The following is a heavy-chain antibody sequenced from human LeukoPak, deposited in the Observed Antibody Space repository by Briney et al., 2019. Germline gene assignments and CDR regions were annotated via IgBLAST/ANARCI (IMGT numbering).Heavy chain of an antibody. CDR1: GGSISSYY. V-gene: IGHV4-4*07. Sequence: KSSETLPLTCTVSGGSISSYYWSWIRQPAGKGLEWIGRIYTSGSTNYNPSLKSRVTMSVDTSKNQFSLKLSSVTAADTAVYYCARDRIWTTVTTSWYFDLWGRGTLVTVSS. CDR3: ARDRIWTTVTTSWYFDL. J-gene: IGHJ2*01. CDR2: IYTSGST. D-gene: IGHD4-17*01.